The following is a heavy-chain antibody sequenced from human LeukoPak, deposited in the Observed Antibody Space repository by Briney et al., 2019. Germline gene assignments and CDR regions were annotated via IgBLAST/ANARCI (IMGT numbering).Heavy chain of an antibody. Sequence: SQTLSLTCTVSGGSLSSGSYYWSWIRQPAGKGLEWIGRIYTSGSTNYNPSLKSRVTISVDTSKNQFSLKLSSVTAADTAVYYCARGESGSYYFDYWGQGTLVTVSS. CDR2: IYTSGST. D-gene: IGHD1-26*01. J-gene: IGHJ4*02. CDR3: ARGESGSYYFDY. V-gene: IGHV4-61*02. CDR1: GGSLSSGSYY.